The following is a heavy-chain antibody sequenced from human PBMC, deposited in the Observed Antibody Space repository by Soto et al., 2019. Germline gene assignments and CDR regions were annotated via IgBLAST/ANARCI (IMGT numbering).Heavy chain of an antibody. V-gene: IGHV3-23*01. CDR1: GFTFTYYA. J-gene: IGHJ4*02. CDR3: AKDRDYPRDQFHY. CDR2: ISANGQGM. D-gene: IGHD2-2*01. Sequence: GGSLRLSCTASGFTFTYYAFSWVRQAPGQGLEWVSAISANGQGMYYADSVRGRFTISRDNSKNTVFLHMDSLRAEDTAVYYCAKDRDYPRDQFHYWGQGTLVTVSS.